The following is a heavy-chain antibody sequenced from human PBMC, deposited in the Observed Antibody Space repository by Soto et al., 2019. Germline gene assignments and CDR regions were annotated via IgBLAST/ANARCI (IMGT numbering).Heavy chain of an antibody. CDR1: GYTFTGYY. V-gene: IGHV1-2*04. J-gene: IGHJ4*02. D-gene: IGHD3-9*01. Sequence: ASVKVSCKASGYTFTGYYMHWVRQAPGQGLEWMGWINPNSGGTNYAQKFQGWVTMTRDTSISTAYMELSRLRSDDTAVYYCARDSRRYYYILTGYYTFDYWGQGTLVPVSS. CDR3: ARDSRRYYYILTGYYTFDY. CDR2: INPNSGGT.